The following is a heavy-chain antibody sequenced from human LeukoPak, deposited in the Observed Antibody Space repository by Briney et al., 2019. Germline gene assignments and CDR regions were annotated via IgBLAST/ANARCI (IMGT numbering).Heavy chain of an antibody. D-gene: IGHD6-19*01. V-gene: IGHV5-51*01. CDR2: IYPGDSDT. J-gene: IGHJ5*02. Sequence: GESLKISCKGSGYSFTSYWIGWVRQMPGKGLEWMGIIYPGDSDTRYSPSFRGQVTISADKSISTAYLQWNSLKASDTAMYYCAREAPYSSGWYWWFDPWGQGTLVTVSS. CDR3: AREAPYSSGWYWWFDP. CDR1: GYSFTSYW.